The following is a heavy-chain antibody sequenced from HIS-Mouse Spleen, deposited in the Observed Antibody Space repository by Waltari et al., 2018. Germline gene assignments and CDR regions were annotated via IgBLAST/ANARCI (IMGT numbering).Heavy chain of an antibody. CDR3: TRDRHIVGATDAFDI. CDR2: IRSKAYGGTT. Sequence: EVQLVESGGGLVQPGRSLRLSCNASGCTFGDYGMSWFLQAPGKGLEWVGFIRSKAYGGTTEYAASVKGRFTISRDDSKSIAYLQMNSLKTEDTAVYYCTRDRHIVGATDAFDIWGQGTMVTVSS. D-gene: IGHD1-26*01. CDR1: GCTFGDYG. J-gene: IGHJ3*02. V-gene: IGHV3-49*03.